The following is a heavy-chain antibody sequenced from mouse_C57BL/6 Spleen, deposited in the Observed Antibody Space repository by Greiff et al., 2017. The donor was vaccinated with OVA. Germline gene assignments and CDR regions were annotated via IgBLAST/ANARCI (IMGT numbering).Heavy chain of an antibody. CDR3: TRDPDDYDWYFDV. V-gene: IGHV5-9-1*02. D-gene: IGHD2-4*01. Sequence: EVQGVESGEGLVKPGGSLKLSCAASGFTFSSYAMSWVRQTPEKRLEWVAYISSGGDYIYYADTVKGRSTISRDNAWHTLYLQMSSLKSEDTAMYYCTRDPDDYDWYFDVWGTGTTVTVSS. CDR1: GFTFSSYA. J-gene: IGHJ1*03. CDR2: ISSGGDYI.